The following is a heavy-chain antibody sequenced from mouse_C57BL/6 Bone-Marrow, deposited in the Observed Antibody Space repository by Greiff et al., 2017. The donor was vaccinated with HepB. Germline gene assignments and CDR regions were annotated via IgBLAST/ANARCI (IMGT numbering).Heavy chain of an antibody. Sequence: EVQLVESGGGLVQSGRSLRLSCATSGFTFSDFYMEWVRQAPGKGLEWIAASRNKANDYTTEYSASVKGRFIVSRDTSQSILYLQMNALRAEDTAIYYGARDEGDKGAWFAYWGQGTLVTVSA. CDR1: GFTFSDFY. D-gene: IGHD3-3*01. CDR2: SRNKANDYTT. CDR3: ARDEGDKGAWFAY. V-gene: IGHV7-1*01. J-gene: IGHJ3*01.